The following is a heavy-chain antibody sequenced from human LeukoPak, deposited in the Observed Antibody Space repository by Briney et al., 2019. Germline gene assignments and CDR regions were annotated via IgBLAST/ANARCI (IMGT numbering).Heavy chain of an antibody. V-gene: IGHV3-9*01. D-gene: IGHD3-10*01. Sequence: GGSLRLSCAASGFTFDDYAMHWVRQAPGKGLEWVSGISWNSGSIGYADSVKGRFTISRDNVKNSLYLQMNSLRAEDTALYYCAKDISPGGYYYYYGMDVWGQGTTVTVSS. J-gene: IGHJ6*02. CDR3: AKDISPGGYYYYYGMDV. CDR1: GFTFDDYA. CDR2: ISWNSGSI.